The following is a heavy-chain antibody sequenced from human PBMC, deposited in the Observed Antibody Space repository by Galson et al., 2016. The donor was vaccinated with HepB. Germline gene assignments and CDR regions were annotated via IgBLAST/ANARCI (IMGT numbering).Heavy chain of an antibody. V-gene: IGHV5-51*01. CDR2: IHPDDSDA. D-gene: IGHD1-1*01. CDR1: EYRFTNYW. J-gene: IGHJ6*02. Sequence: QSGAEVKKPGESLKISCKGSEYRFTNYWIGWVRQMPGKGLEWMGAIHPDDSDARYSPSFEGLVTISVDKSISTAYLQWTSLKASDTAMYYCARLDGRADYYYGMDVWGQGTTVTVSS. CDR3: ARLDGRADYYYGMDV.